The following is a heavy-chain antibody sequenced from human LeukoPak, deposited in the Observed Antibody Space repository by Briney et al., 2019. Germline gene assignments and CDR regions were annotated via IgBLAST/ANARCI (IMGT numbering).Heavy chain of an antibody. CDR2: IYVADSDT. V-gene: IGHV5-51*01. CDR3: ASALYYSSAFYDY. CDR1: GHGFTSSW. Sequence: GDSLKISCQVSGHGFTSSWVGWVRQMPGKGLEWMGIIYVADSDTKYSPSFEGQVTISADKSIRTAYLQWSSLKASDTAMYYCASALYYSSAFYDYWGQGTLVTVSS. J-gene: IGHJ4*02. D-gene: IGHD3-22*01.